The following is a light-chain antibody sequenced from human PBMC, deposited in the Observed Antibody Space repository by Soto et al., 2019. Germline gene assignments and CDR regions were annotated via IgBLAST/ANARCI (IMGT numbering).Light chain of an antibody. CDR1: QSFSSN. J-gene: IGKJ1*01. CDR3: QQYNDWPLT. V-gene: IGKV3-15*01. Sequence: EIVMTQSPATLSVSPGERATLSCRASQSFSSNLAWYQQKPGQAPSLLIYGAFTRATGIPARFSGTGSGTEFTLTISSLQSEDFALYYCQQYNDWPLTFGQGT. CDR2: GAF.